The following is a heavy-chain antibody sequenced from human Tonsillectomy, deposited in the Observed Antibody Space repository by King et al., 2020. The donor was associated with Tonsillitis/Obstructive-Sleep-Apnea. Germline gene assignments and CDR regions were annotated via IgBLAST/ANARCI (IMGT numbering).Heavy chain of an antibody. Sequence: ITLKESGPTLVKPTQTLTLTCTFSGFSLSTSGVGVGWIRQPPGKALEWLALIYWDDDKRYSPSLKSRLTITKDTSKKQVVLTMTNMDPVDTATYYCAHRVMGCGSTSCYSVDAFDIWGQGTMVTVSS. CDR3: AHRVMGCGSTSCYSVDAFDI. D-gene: IGHD2-2*02. V-gene: IGHV2-5*02. J-gene: IGHJ3*02. CDR2: IYWDDDK. CDR1: GFSLSTSGVG.